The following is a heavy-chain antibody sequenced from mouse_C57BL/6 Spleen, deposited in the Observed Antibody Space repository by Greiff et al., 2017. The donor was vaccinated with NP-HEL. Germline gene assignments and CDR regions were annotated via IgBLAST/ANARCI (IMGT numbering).Heavy chain of an antibody. V-gene: IGHV1-52*01. J-gene: IGHJ2*01. D-gene: IGHD1-1*01. CDR3: ARSSIYYGPYYFDY. CDR1: GYTFTSYW. CDR2: IDPSDSET. Sequence: VQLQQPGAELVRPGSSVKLSCKASGYTFTSYWMHWVKQRPIQGLEWIGNIDPSDSETHYNQKFKDKATLTVDKSSSTAYMQLSSLTSEDSAVYDCARSSIYYGPYYFDYWGQGTTLTVSS.